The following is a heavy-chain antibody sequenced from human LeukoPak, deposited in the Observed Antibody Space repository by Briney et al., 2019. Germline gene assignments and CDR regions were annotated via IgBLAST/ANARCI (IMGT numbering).Heavy chain of an antibody. J-gene: IGHJ6*04. CDR3: AELGITMIGGV. CDR2: ISSSGSTI. CDR1: GFTFSSYE. Sequence: GGSLRLSCEASGFTFSSYEMNWARQAPGKGLERVSYISSSGSTIYYADSVKGRFTISRDNAKNSLYLQMNSLRAEDTAVYYCAELGITMIGGVWGKGTTVTISS. V-gene: IGHV3-48*03. D-gene: IGHD3-10*02.